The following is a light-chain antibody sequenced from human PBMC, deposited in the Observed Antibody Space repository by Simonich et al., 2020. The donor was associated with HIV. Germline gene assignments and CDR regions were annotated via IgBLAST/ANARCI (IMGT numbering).Light chain of an antibody. CDR3: CSYAGTSTVI. CDR1: SRDVGGYNL. Sequence: QSALTQPRSVSGSPGQSVTISCTGASRDVGGYNLVSWYQQHPGKAPKLMIYEGSKRPSGVSDRFSGSKFGNTASLTISGLQAEDEADYYCCSYAGTSTVIFGGGTKLTVL. J-gene: IGLJ2*01. CDR2: EGS. V-gene: IGLV2-23*01.